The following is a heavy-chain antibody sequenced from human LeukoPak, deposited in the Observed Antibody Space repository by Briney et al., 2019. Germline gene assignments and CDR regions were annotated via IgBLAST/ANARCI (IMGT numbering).Heavy chain of an antibody. Sequence: ASETLSLTCTVSGYSISSGYYWGWIRQPPGQGLEWIGSIYHSGSTYYNPSLKSRVTISVDTSKNQFSLKLSSVTAADTAVYYCAREVGEDGYNPFDYWGQGTLVTVSS. CDR2: IYHSGST. J-gene: IGHJ4*02. V-gene: IGHV4-38-2*02. D-gene: IGHD5-24*01. CDR1: GYSISSGYY. CDR3: AREVGEDGYNPFDY.